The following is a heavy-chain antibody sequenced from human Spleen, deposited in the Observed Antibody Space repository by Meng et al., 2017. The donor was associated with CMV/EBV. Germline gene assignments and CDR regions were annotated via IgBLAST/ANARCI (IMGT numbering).Heavy chain of an antibody. V-gene: IGHV4-39*07. J-gene: IGHJ5*02. CDR1: GGSISSRSYY. CDR3: MGATKGNWFDP. CDR2: IYYSGST. D-gene: IGHD1-26*01. Sequence: QLPLQESGPGLVKPPETLSLTCTVSGGSISSRSYYWGWIRQPPGKGLEWIGSIYYSGSTYYNPSLKSRVTISVDTSKNQFSLKLSSVTAADTAVYYCMGATKGNWFDPWGQGTLVTVSS.